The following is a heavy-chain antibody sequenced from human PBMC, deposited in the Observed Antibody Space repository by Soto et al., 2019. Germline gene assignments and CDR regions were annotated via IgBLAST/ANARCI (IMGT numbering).Heavy chain of an antibody. Sequence: GGSLRLSCAASGFTFSSYAMSWVRQAPGKGLEWVSAISGSGGSTYYADSVKGRFTISRDNSKNTLYLQMNSLRAEDTAVYYCANFYDSSGYSYFDYWGQGTLVTVSS. J-gene: IGHJ4*02. CDR2: ISGSGGST. CDR3: ANFYDSSGYSYFDY. CDR1: GFTFSSYA. D-gene: IGHD3-22*01. V-gene: IGHV3-23*01.